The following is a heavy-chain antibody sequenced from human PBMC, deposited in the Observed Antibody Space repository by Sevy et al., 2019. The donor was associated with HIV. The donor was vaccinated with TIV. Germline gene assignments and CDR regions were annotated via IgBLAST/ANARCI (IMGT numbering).Heavy chain of an antibody. V-gene: IGHV3-7*01. CDR2: IKQDGSEK. D-gene: IGHD3-3*01. J-gene: IGHJ4*02. CDR3: ARESVTIFGVVIIRYFDY. Sequence: VGSLRLSCAASGFTFSSYWMSWVRQAPGKGLEWVANIKQDGSEKYYVDSVKGRFTISRDNAKNSLYLQMKSLRAEDTAVYYCARESVTIFGVVIIRYFDYWGQGTLVTVSS. CDR1: GFTFSSYW.